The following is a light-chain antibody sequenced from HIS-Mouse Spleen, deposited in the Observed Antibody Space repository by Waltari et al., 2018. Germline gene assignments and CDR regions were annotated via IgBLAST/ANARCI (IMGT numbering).Light chain of an antibody. V-gene: IGLV3-19*01. Sequence: SSELTQDPAVSVALGQTVRITCQGDSLRSYYASWYQQKPGHAPVLVIFVNNNQPSGIPDRVSGSSSGNTAALNVTVAQAEDEADYYCNSRDSSGNHLRVFGGGTKLTVL. CDR2: VNN. CDR1: SLRSYY. CDR3: NSRDSSGNHLRV. J-gene: IGLJ3*02.